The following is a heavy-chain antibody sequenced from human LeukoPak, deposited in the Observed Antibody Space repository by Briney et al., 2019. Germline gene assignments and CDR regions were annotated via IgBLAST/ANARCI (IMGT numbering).Heavy chain of an antibody. V-gene: IGHV3-7*03. CDR3: ARDFAYSRLDS. D-gene: IGHD6-13*01. Sequence: PGGSLRLSCAASGFTVSSNYMSWVRQAPGKGLEWVASINPDGAVKYHAHSLKGRFTISRDNAENSLYLQMNSLRAEDTALYYCARDFAYSRLDSWGQGTLVTVSS. J-gene: IGHJ4*02. CDR2: INPDGAVK. CDR1: GFTVSSNY.